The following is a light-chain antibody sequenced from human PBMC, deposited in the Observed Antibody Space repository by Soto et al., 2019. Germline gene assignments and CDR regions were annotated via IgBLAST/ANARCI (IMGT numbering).Light chain of an antibody. Sequence: EIVLTQSPGTLSLSPGERATLSCRASQSVSSSYLAWYQQKPGQPPRLLIYGASSRATGIPDRFSGSGSGTDFTLTISRLEGEDFAVYYCQQYDNLSGTFGQGTKVEIK. V-gene: IGKV3-20*01. CDR2: GAS. CDR3: QQYDNLSGT. CDR1: QSVSSSY. J-gene: IGKJ1*01.